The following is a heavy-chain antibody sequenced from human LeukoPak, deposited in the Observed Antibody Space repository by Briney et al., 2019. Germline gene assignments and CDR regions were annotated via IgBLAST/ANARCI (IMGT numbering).Heavy chain of an antibody. CDR3: AREYPLFHYFDY. D-gene: IGHD2-2*01. V-gene: IGHV3-21*01. CDR1: GFTLNTYN. Sequence: GGSLRLSCAASGFTLNTYNMNRVRQAPGKGLEWVSSISSSSSYLFFADSVKGRFSISRDNTKNSLYLQMSGLRAEDTAVYYCAREYPLFHYFDYWGQGTLVTVSS. CDR2: ISSSSSYL. J-gene: IGHJ4*02.